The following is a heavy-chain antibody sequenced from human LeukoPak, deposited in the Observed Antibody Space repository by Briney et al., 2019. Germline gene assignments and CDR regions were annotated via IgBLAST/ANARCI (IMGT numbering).Heavy chain of an antibody. D-gene: IGHD6-6*01. V-gene: IGHV1-18*01. CDR2: ISAYNGNT. J-gene: IGHJ6*02. CDR1: GYTFTRYG. CDR3: ARDREYSSSHYYYGMDV. Sequence: ASVKVSCKASGYTFTRYGISWVRQAPGQGLEWMGWISAYNGNTNYAQKLQGRVTMTTDTSTSTAYMELRSLRSDDTAVYYCARDREYSSSHYYYGMDVWGQGTTFTVSS.